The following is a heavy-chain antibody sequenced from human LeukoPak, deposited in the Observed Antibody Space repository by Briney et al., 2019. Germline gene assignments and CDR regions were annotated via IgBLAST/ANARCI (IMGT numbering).Heavy chain of an antibody. D-gene: IGHD5-12*01. CDR2: IYYSGST. J-gene: IGHJ4*02. Sequence: TSETLSLTCSVSGGSISNYYWTWIRQPPGKGLEWIGYIYYSGSTNYNPSLKSRVTISVDTSKNQFSLRLTSVSAADTAVYYCARGFDSKSTYFDYWGQGTLLTVSS. CDR3: ARGFDSKSTYFDY. V-gene: IGHV4-59*01. CDR1: GGSISNYY.